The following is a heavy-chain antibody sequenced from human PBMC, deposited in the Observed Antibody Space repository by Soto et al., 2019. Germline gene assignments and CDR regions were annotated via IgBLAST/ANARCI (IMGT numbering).Heavy chain of an antibody. CDR3: ARERQYEPLLY. Sequence: QVQLVQSGVEVKKPGASVKVSCQASGYTFTNYGITWLRQAPGQGLEWMGWVSAYNRNTNYAQRFQDRVTMTTDTSTRTDYMELRNLKSDDTAIYFCARERQYEPLLYWGQGTLVIVSS. V-gene: IGHV1-18*01. J-gene: IGHJ4*02. CDR2: VSAYNRNT. D-gene: IGHD2-2*01. CDR1: GYTFTNYG.